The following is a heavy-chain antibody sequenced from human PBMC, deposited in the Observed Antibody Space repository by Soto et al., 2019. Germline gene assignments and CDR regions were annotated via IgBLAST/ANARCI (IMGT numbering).Heavy chain of an antibody. Sequence: SETLSLTCTVSGYSISSGYYWGWIRQPPGKGLEWIGSIYHSGSTYYNPSLKSRVTISVDTSKNQFSLKLSSVTAADTAVYYCARSYYDSSGYNWFDPWGQGTLVTVSS. CDR2: IYHSGST. V-gene: IGHV4-38-2*02. CDR1: GYSISSGYY. D-gene: IGHD3-22*01. CDR3: ARSYYDSSGYNWFDP. J-gene: IGHJ5*02.